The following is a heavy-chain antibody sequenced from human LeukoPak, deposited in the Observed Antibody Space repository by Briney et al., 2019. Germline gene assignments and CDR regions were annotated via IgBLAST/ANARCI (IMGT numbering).Heavy chain of an antibody. V-gene: IGHV3-21*01. CDR3: ARDLPETVTTGDDY. J-gene: IGHJ4*02. D-gene: IGHD4-17*01. Sequence: GGSLRLSCAASGFTFSSYSMSWVRQAPGKGLEWVSSISSSSSYIHYADSVKGRFTISRDNAKNSLYLQMNSLRAEDTAVYYCARDLPETVTTGDDYWGQGTLVTVSS. CDR2: ISSSSSYI. CDR1: GFTFSSYS.